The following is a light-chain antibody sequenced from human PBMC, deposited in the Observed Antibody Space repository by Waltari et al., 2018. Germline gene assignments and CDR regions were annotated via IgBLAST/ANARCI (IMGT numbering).Light chain of an antibody. CDR1: SGHSSNV. CDR2: VNSDGSH. J-gene: IGLJ3*02. V-gene: IGLV4-69*02. CDR3: QTGGHGTWV. Sequence: QLALTQSPSASASLGASVKLTCTLNSGHSSNVVAWLQQQPEKGPRYLMKVNSDGSHSKGDDIPERVSGSGSGAGRYLTISSRQSEDEADYYCQTGGHGTWVFGGGTKLTVL.